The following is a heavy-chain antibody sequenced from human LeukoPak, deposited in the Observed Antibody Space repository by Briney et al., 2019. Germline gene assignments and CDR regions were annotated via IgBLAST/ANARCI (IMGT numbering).Heavy chain of an antibody. CDR1: GFTFSSYS. CDR3: ARDLLVVVGATTHYYGMDV. Sequence: GGSLRLSCAASGFTFSSYSMNWVRQAPGKGLEWVSSISSSSSYIYYADSVKGRFTISRDNAKNSLYLQMNSLRAEDTAVYYCARDLLVVVGATTHYYGMDVWGQGTTVTVSS. D-gene: IGHD1-26*01. V-gene: IGHV3-21*01. CDR2: ISSSSSYI. J-gene: IGHJ6*02.